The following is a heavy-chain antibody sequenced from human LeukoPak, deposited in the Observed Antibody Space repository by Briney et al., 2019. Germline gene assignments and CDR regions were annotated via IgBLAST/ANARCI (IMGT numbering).Heavy chain of an antibody. CDR1: GGSFSDYY. D-gene: IGHD3-10*01. V-gene: IGHV4-34*01. CDR3: ARGVETRNYYGSGSYLNWFDP. J-gene: IGHJ5*02. Sequence: SETLSLTCAVSGGSFSDYYWSWIRQSPIKGLEWIGSIYYSGSTYYNPSLKSRVTISVDTSKNQFSLKLSSVTAADTAVYYCARGVETRNYYGSGSYLNWFDPWGQGTLVTVSS. CDR2: IYYSGST.